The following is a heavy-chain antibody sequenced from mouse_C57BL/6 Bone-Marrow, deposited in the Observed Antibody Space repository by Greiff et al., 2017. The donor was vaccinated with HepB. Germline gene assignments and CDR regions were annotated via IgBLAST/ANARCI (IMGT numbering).Heavy chain of an antibody. Sequence: QVQLQQPGAELVKPGASVKLSCKASGYTFTSYWMQWVKQRPGQGLEWIGEIDPSDSYTNYNQKFKGKATLTVDTSSSTAYMQLSSLTSEDSAVYYCARSSFFLAGFAYWGQGTLVTVSA. CDR1: GYTFTSYW. V-gene: IGHV1-50*01. J-gene: IGHJ3*01. CDR2: IDPSDSYT. CDR3: ARSSFFLAGFAY.